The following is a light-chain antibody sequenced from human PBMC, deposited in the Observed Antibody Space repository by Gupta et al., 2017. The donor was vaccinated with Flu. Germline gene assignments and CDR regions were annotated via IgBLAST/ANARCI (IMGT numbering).Light chain of an antibody. CDR3: AASDDSRSGWV. Sequence: QSVLTQPPSASGTPGQRVTLSCSGSSSNIGSNYVYWYQQRPGTAPNLLIYRNNQRPSGVPDRFSGSKSGTTATLAISGLRAEDEADYYCAASDDSRSGWVFGGGTKLTVL. CDR1: SSNIGSNY. V-gene: IGLV1-47*01. CDR2: RNN. J-gene: IGLJ3*02.